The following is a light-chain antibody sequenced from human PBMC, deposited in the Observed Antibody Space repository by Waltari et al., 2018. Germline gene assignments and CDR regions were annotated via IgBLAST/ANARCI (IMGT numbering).Light chain of an antibody. J-gene: IGLJ2*01. Sequence: QSAPTQPASVSGSLGQSITISCTRASSDDGGYHYVSWYQQRPGKAPKLLIYEGNRRPSGVSNRFSGSKSDNTASLTLSGLQAEDEADYYCCSNVGSSVFFGGGTKLTVL. CDR2: EGN. CDR3: CSNVGSSVF. CDR1: SSDDGGYHY. V-gene: IGLV2-23*03.